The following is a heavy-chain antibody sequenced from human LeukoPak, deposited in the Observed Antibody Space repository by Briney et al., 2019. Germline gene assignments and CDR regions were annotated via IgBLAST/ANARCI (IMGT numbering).Heavy chain of an antibody. D-gene: IGHD3-10*01. CDR1: GFTVSSNY. CDR2: IYSGGST. J-gene: IGHJ6*02. CDR3: ARSGEYYGEGMDV. V-gene: IGHV3-53*04. Sequence: GGSLRLSCAASGFTVSSNYMSWVRQAPGKGVEWVSVIYSGGSTYYADSVKGRFTISRHNSKNTLYPQMNSLRAEDTAVYYCARSGEYYGEGMDVWGQGTTVTVSS.